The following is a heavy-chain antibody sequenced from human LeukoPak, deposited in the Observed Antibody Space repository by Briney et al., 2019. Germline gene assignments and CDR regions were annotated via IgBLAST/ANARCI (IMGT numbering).Heavy chain of an antibody. J-gene: IGHJ3*02. CDR2: IWYDGSNK. Sequence: PGGSLRLSCAASGFTFSTYGMHWVRQAPGKGLEWVAVIWYDGSNKYYAESVKGRFTISRDNSKNTLYLQMNRLRVEDTAVYYCARDNGGGGRGLEAFDIWGQGTTVTVSS. CDR1: GFTFSTYG. V-gene: IGHV3-33*01. D-gene: IGHD2-21*01. CDR3: ARDNGGGGRGLEAFDI.